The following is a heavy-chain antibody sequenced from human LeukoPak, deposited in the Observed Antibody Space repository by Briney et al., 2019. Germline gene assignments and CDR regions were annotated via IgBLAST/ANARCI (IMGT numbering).Heavy chain of an antibody. D-gene: IGHD3-16*01. CDR1: GGSISSGSYY. Sequence: SQTLSLTCTVSGGSISSGSYYWSWIRQPAGKGLEWIGRIYTSGSTNYNPSLKSRVTISADTSKNQFSLKLNSLTTADTAVYYCTRGAGWLIDYWGQGILVTVSS. CDR2: IYTSGST. J-gene: IGHJ4*02. CDR3: TRGAGWLIDY. V-gene: IGHV4-61*02.